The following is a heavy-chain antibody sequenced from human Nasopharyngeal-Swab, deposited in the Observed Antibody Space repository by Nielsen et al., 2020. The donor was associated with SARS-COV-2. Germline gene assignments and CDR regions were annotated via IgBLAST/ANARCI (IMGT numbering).Heavy chain of an antibody. CDR2: IWYDGSNK. V-gene: IGHV3-33*01. D-gene: IGHD5-18*01. CDR1: GFTFSSYG. J-gene: IGHJ3*02. Sequence: GESLKISCAASGFTFSSYGMHWVRQAPGKGLEWVAVIWYDGSNKYYADSVKGRFTISRDNSKNTLYLQMNSLRAEDTAVYYRARTWIRVPDAFDIWGQGTMVTVSS. CDR3: ARTWIRVPDAFDI.